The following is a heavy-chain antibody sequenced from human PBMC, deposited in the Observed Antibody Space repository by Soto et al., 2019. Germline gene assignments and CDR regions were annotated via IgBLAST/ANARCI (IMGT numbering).Heavy chain of an antibody. CDR3: VMERYYDTPCWFDP. Sequence: GGSLRLSCVGSGFTFRDHAMRWVRQAPGRGLEWVSAISANGASIQHADSVKGRFSVSRDNAKNTVYLQMDNLRTEDSAVYYCVMERYYDTPCWFDPWGQGSRVTVSS. V-gene: IGHV3-23*01. CDR1: GFTFRDHA. D-gene: IGHD3-22*01. CDR2: ISANGASI. J-gene: IGHJ5*02.